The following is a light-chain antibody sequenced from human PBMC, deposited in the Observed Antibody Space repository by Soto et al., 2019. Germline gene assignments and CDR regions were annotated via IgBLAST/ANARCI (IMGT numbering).Light chain of an antibody. CDR3: SSKRGSTYV. Sequence: QSALTQPASVSGSPGQSITISCTGTSSDVGGYNYVSWYQQHPDKAPILMIYDVSNRPSGVSNRFSGSKSGNTASLTISGLQAEDEADYYCSSKRGSTYVFGTGTKLTVL. J-gene: IGLJ1*01. CDR1: SSDVGGYNY. V-gene: IGLV2-14*03. CDR2: DVS.